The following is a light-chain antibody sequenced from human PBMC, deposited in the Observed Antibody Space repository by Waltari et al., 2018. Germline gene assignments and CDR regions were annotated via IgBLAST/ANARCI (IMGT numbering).Light chain of an antibody. V-gene: IGKV6-21*02. Sequence: EIVLTQSPDFQSVTPKEKVTITCRASQSIGRSLHWYQRKPGQSPNLLIKYASQSISGVPARFSCSGSGTDFTLTITSLEAEDAATYFCHQSSKLPITFGQGTRLEI. CDR3: HQSSKLPIT. CDR1: QSIGRS. CDR2: YAS. J-gene: IGKJ5*01.